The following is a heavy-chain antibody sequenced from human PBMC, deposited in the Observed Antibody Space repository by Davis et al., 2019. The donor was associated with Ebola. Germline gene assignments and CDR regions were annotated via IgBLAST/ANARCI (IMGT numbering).Heavy chain of an antibody. CDR2: IYPDDSDT. CDR1: QYYFPKYW. V-gene: IGHV5-51*01. J-gene: IGHJ4*02. D-gene: IGHD5-24*01. CDR3: ARHPDGYNFGFDS. Sequence: PGGSLRLSCKGSQYYFPKYWIAWVRQRPGKGLEWVGIIYPDDSDTTYSPSFQGQVTISADKSTNTAYLQWNNLRASDTAIYFCARHPDGYNFGFDSWGQGTLVTVSS.